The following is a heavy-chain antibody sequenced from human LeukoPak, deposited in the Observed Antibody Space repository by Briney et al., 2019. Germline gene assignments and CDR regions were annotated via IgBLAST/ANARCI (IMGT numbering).Heavy chain of an antibody. Sequence: SETLSLTCTVSGGSISSYYWSWIRQPAGKGLEWIGRIYTSETTNYNPSLKSRVTMSVDTSKNQFSLKLSSVTAADTAVYYCARGQPQWEILGVKHYFDYWGQGTLVTVSS. J-gene: IGHJ4*02. CDR3: ARGQPQWEILGVKHYFDY. D-gene: IGHD1-26*01. CDR2: IYTSETT. CDR1: GGSISSYY. V-gene: IGHV4-4*07.